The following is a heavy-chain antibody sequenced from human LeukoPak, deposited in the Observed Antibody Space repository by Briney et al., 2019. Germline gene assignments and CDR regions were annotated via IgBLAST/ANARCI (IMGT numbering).Heavy chain of an antibody. CDR1: GYSISSGYY. D-gene: IGHD6-13*01. J-gene: IGHJ4*02. CDR3: ARDSYSSSWHFDY. CDR2: IYHSGST. Sequence: PPETLSLTCAVSGYSISSGYYWGWIRQPPGKGLEWIGSIYHSGSTYYNPSLKSRVTISVDTSKNQFSLKLSSVTAADTAVYYCARDSYSSSWHFDYWGQGTLVTVSS. V-gene: IGHV4-38-2*02.